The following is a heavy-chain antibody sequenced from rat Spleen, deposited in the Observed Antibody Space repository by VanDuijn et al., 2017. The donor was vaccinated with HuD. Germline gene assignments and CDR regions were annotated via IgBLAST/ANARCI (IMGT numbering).Heavy chain of an antibody. Sequence: EVQLQESGPGLVKPSQSLSLTCSVTGYSITSNYWGWIRKFPGNRLEWMGYINSAGSTNYKPSLKSRISISRDASKNQFFLQVDSVTTEDTATYYCARGAGYVLDAWGQGASVTVSS. CDR2: INSAGST. D-gene: IGHD1-4*01. CDR3: ARGAGYVLDA. V-gene: IGHV3-3*01. CDR1: GYSITSNY. J-gene: IGHJ4*01.